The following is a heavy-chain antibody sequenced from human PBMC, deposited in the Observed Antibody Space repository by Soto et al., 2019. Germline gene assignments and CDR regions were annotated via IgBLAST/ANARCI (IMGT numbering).Heavy chain of an antibody. Sequence: QITLKESGPTLVKPTQTLTLTCTFSGFSLSNSGVGLGWIRQAPGKALEWLALTYWDDDKSNSASLKGRLTVNKNTSKTQVVRTITTMAPVTTAPYYCATASYGKGDAFDIWWLGRMVTVSS. CDR3: ATASYGKGDAFDI. V-gene: IGHV2-5*02. CDR2: TYWDDDK. CDR1: GFSLSNSGVG. D-gene: IGHD3-10*01. J-gene: IGHJ3*02.